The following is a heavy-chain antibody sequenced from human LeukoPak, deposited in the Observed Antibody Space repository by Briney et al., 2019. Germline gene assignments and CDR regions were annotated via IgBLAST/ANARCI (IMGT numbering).Heavy chain of an antibody. CDR3: ATRDLGPGFHAFDI. V-gene: IGHV1-69*04. J-gene: IGHJ3*02. D-gene: IGHD5-24*01. CDR2: IIPILGIA. Sequence: ASVKVSCKASGGTFSSYAISWVRQAPGQGLEWMGRIIPILGIANYAQKFQGRVTITADKSTSTAYMELSSLRSEDTAVYYCATRDLGPGFHAFDIWGQGTMVTVSS. CDR1: GGTFSSYA.